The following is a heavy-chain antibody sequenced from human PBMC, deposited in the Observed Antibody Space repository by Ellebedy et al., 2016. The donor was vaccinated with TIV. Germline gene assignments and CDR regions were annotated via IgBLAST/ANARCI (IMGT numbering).Heavy chain of an antibody. V-gene: IGHV3-7*01. CDR1: GFSFRSYW. CDR2: LRQDGDVK. Sequence: GGSLRLSCIASGFSFRSYWMSWVRQAPGKRLEWVANLRQDGDVKYYVDSVKGRFTISRDNAKNSLYLQMNGLRAEDTAVYYCARRGSYGDYAVQVNPWFDPWGQGTLVTVSS. J-gene: IGHJ5*02. D-gene: IGHD4-17*01. CDR3: ARRGSYGDYAVQVNPWFDP.